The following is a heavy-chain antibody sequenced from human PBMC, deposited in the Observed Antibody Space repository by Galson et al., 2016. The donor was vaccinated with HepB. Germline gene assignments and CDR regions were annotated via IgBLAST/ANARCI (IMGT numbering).Heavy chain of an antibody. J-gene: IGHJ4*02. CDR1: GFTFSSYG. CDR3: TQGDCSGANCFSDY. Sequence: SLRLSCAASGFTFSSYGMHWVRQAPGKGLEWVAVIWYDGSKKYYADYVKGRFTISRDNSKNTLYMQMNSLRAEDTAVYYCTQGDCSGANCFSDYWGQGTLVTVSS. CDR2: IWYDGSKK. D-gene: IGHD2-15*01. V-gene: IGHV3-33*01.